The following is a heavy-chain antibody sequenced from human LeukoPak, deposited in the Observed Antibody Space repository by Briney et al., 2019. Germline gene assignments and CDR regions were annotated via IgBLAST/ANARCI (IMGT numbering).Heavy chain of an antibody. D-gene: IGHD3-10*01. J-gene: IGHJ3*02. CDR3: AREESEAFDI. V-gene: IGHV3-21*01. CDR2: ISSSSSYI. Sequence: TGGSLRLSCAASGFTFSSYSMNWVRPAPGKGLEWVSSISSSSSYIYHADSVKGRFTISRDNAKNSLYLQMNSLRAEDTAVYYCAREESEAFDIWGQGTMVTVSS. CDR1: GFTFSSYS.